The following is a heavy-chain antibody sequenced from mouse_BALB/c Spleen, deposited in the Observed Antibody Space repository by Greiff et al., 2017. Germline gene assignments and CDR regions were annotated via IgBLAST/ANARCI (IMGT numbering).Heavy chain of an antibody. CDR2: SRNKANDYTT. CDR3: ARDLYYDYDAY. V-gene: IGHV7-1*02. J-gene: IGHJ3*01. D-gene: IGHD2-4*01. CDR1: GFTFSDFY. Sequence: EVKLMESGGGLVQPGGSLRLSCATSGFTFSDFYMEWVRQPPGKRLEWIAASRNKANDYTTEYSASVKGRFIVSRDTSQSILYLQMNALRAEDTAIYDCARDLYYDYDAYWGQGTLVTVSA.